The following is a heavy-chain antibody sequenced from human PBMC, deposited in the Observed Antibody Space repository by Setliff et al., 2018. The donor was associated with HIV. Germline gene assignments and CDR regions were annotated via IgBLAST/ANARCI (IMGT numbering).Heavy chain of an antibody. Sequence: ETLSLTCTVSGGSISSSSHYWGWIRQAPGKGLEWVANIKQDGSEKYYVDSVKGRFTISRDNAKNSLYLQMNSLRAEDTAVYYCAREGGGIVVVTVDYWGQGTLVTVSS. CDR1: GGSISSSSHY. J-gene: IGHJ4*02. CDR2: IKQDGSEK. CDR3: AREGGGIVVVTVDY. V-gene: IGHV3-7*01. D-gene: IGHD3-22*01.